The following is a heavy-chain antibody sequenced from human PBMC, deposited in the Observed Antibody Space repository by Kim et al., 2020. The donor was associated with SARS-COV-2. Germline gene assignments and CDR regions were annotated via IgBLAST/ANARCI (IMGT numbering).Heavy chain of an antibody. V-gene: IGHV1-46*01. CDR1: GYTFTSYY. J-gene: IGHJ4*02. D-gene: IGHD6-13*01. CDR2: INPSVGST. Sequence: ASVKVSCKASGYTFTSYYMHWVRQAPGQGLEWMGIINPSVGSTSYAQKFQGRVTMTRDTSTSTVYMELSSLRSEDTAVYYCARDLTAGYSSSWYYFDYWGQGTLVTVSS. CDR3: ARDLTAGYSSSWYYFDY.